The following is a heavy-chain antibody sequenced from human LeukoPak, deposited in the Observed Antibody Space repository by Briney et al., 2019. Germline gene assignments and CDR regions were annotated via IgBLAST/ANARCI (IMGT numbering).Heavy chain of an antibody. CDR3: ARGDMTHPYYFDY. V-gene: IGHV3-11*01. D-gene: IGHD2-21*02. Sequence: PGGSLRLSCAAPGFTFSDFYMSWIRQAPGKGLEWVSYISSSGSTIYYADSVKGRFTISRDNAKNSLYLQMNSLRAEDTAVYYCARGDMTHPYYFDYWGQGTLVTVSS. CDR2: ISSSGSTI. CDR1: GFTFSDFY. J-gene: IGHJ4*02.